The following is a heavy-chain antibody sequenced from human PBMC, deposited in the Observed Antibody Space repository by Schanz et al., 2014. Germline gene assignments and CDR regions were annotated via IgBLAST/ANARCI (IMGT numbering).Heavy chain of an antibody. J-gene: IGHJ3*02. CDR3: ARGGGPEDVFDI. D-gene: IGHD5-12*01. Sequence: QVQLVQSGAEVEKPGASVKVSCKASGYTFTSHGISWVRQAPGQGLEWMGWITAYNGDTNYALKLQGRVTMTTDTSTGTAYMELSSLRSDDTAVYYCARGGGPEDVFDIWGQGTILTVSS. CDR1: GYTFTSHG. CDR2: ITAYNGDT. V-gene: IGHV1-18*01.